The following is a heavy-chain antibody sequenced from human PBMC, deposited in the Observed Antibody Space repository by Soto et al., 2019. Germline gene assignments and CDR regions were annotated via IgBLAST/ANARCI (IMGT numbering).Heavy chain of an antibody. CDR2: INHSGST. D-gene: IGHD2-8*02. Sequence: QVQLQQWGAGLLKPSETLSLTCAVYGGSFSGYYWTWIRQPPGTGLEWIGEINHSGSTNYNPSLKSRVTILVDTSKTQFSPKPTSVTAADTVVSYFARDEITGLVDYWGQGTRVTVSS. J-gene: IGHJ4*02. V-gene: IGHV4-34*01. CDR1: GGSFSGYY. CDR3: ARDEITGLVDY.